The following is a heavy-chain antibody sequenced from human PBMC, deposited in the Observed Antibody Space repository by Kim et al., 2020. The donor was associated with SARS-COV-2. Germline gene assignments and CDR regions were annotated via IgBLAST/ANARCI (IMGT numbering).Heavy chain of an antibody. CDR3: ARHIGGYSYGENDY. CDR1: GGSISSSSYY. Sequence: SETLSLTCTVSGGSISSSSYYWGWIRQPPGKGLEWIGSIYYSGSTYYNPSLKSRVTISVDTSKNQFSLKLTSVTAADTAVYYCARHIGGYSYGENDYWGQGTLVTVS. CDR2: IYYSGST. D-gene: IGHD5-18*01. V-gene: IGHV4-39*01. J-gene: IGHJ4*02.